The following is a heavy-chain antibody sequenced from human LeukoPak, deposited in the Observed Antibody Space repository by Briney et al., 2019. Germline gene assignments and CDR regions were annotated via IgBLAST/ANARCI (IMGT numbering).Heavy chain of an antibody. CDR1: GGSISSYY. Sequence: ETLCLTCTVSGGSISSYYWSWIGQPPGKGLEWIGYIYYSGSTNYNPSLKSRVTISVDTSKNQFSLKLSSVTAADTAVYYCARGYYYGSGSYYSWFDPWGQASLGSVSS. D-gene: IGHD3-10*01. CDR3: ARGYYYGSGSYYSWFDP. J-gene: IGHJ5*01. CDR2: IYYSGST. V-gene: IGHV4-59*01.